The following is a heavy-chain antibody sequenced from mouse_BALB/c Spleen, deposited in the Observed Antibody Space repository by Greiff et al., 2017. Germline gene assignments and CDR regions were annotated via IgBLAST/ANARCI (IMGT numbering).Heavy chain of an antibody. J-gene: IGHJ2*01. V-gene: IGHV5-6-5*01. CDR2: ISSGGST. CDR1: GFTFSSYA. D-gene: IGHD2-4*01. CDR3: ARGNYDYDYVDY. Sequence: EVMLVESGGGLVKPGGSLKLSCAASGFTFSSYAMSWVRQTPEKRLEWVASISSGGSTYYPDSVKGRFTISRDNARNILYLQMSSLRSEDTAMYYCARGNYDYDYVDYWGQGTTLTVSA.